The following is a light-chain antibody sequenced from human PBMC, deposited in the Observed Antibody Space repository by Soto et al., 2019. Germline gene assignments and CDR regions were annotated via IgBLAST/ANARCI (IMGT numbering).Light chain of an antibody. CDR3: QQYGGSPLT. CDR1: QSVSYY. V-gene: IGKV3-20*01. CDR2: GVS. J-gene: IGKJ4*01. Sequence: EIVLTQSPGTLSLSPGERATLSCRASQSVSYYLAWYQQKPGQAPRLLIYGVSSRATGIPDRFSGSGSGTDFTLTINRLEPDDFAVYYCQQYGGSPLTFGGGTKVDI.